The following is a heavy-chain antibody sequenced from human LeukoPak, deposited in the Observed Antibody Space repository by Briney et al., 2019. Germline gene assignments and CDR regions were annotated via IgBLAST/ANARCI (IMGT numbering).Heavy chain of an antibody. Sequence: GGSLRLSCAASGFTFSDYYMSWVRQAPGKGLEWVSVIYSGGSTYYADSVKGRFTISRDNSKNTLYLQMNSLRAEDTAVYYCARDSSYYDSSGYQGHYSDYWGQGTLVTVSS. CDR3: ARDSSYYDSSGYQGHYSDY. CDR2: IYSGGST. D-gene: IGHD3-22*01. J-gene: IGHJ4*02. CDR1: GFTFSDYY. V-gene: IGHV3-66*01.